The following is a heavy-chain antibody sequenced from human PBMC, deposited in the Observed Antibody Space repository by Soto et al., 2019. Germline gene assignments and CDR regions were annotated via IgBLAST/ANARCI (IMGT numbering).Heavy chain of an antibody. CDR2: IYHSGNT. Sequence: SETLSLTCAVSGVSITSPNRWSWLRRSPGKGLEWIGEIYHSGNTNYNPSLGTPVTISIDKSKNHFSLQLTSVTAADTAMYYCARVMGVASGGPLDFWGQGSLVTVSS. CDR1: GVSITSPNR. J-gene: IGHJ4*02. V-gene: IGHV4-4*02. D-gene: IGHD2-15*01. CDR3: ARVMGVASGGPLDF.